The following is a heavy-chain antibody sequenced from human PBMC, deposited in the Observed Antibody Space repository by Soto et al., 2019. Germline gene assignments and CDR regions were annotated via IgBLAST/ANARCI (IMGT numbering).Heavy chain of an antibody. Sequence: SETLSLTCSVSGGSISSYYWSWIRQPPGKGLEWIGYIYYSGSTNYNPSLKSRVTISVDTSKNQFSLKLSSVTAADTAVYYCARGLNSGGWYYYYYYMDVWGKGTTVTVS. D-gene: IGHD6-19*01. J-gene: IGHJ6*03. CDR2: IYYSGST. CDR3: ARGLNSGGWYYYYYYMDV. V-gene: IGHV4-59*08. CDR1: GGSISSYY.